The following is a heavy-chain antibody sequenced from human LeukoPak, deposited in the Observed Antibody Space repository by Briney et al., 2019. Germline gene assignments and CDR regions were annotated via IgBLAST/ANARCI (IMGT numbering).Heavy chain of an antibody. J-gene: IGHJ2*01. CDR3: AATFAGSRSSNCYWYFDL. D-gene: IGHD2-15*01. CDR1: GGSISSGTYY. V-gene: IGHV4-61*02. CDR2: IYTSGST. Sequence: PSETLSLTCTVSGGSISSGTYYWSWIRQPAGKGLEWIGRIYTSGSTNYNPSLKSRVTISLDTSKNQFSLKLSSVTAADTAVYYCAATFAGSRSSNCYWYFDLWGRGTLVTVSS.